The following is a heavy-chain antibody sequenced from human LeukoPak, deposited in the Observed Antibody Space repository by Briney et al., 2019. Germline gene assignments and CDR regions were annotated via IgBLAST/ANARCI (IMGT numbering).Heavy chain of an antibody. J-gene: IGHJ4*02. Sequence: GGSLRLSCAASGFTFSSYSMNWARQAPGKGLEWGSYISSSSSTIYYADSVKGRFTISRDNAKNSLYLQMNSLRAEDTAVYYCARGSSSWYLNFDYWGQGTLVTVPS. CDR2: ISSSSSTI. CDR3: ARGSSSWYLNFDY. CDR1: GFTFSSYS. D-gene: IGHD6-13*01. V-gene: IGHV3-48*01.